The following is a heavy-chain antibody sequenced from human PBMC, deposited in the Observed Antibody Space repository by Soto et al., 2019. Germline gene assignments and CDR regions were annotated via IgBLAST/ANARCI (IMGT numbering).Heavy chain of an antibody. CDR3: ARLQAEYSTSSFDL. CDR2: IDPSDSYD. CDR1: GYQFPSYW. D-gene: IGHD5-18*01. V-gene: IGHV5-10-1*01. J-gene: IGHJ4*02. Sequence: GESLKISCKASGYQFPSYWISWVRQMPGKGLEWMGRIDPSDSYDNYSPAFQGHVTISADKSINTVFLNWSSLKASDTAIYYCARLQAEYSTSSFDLWGQGTLVTVSS.